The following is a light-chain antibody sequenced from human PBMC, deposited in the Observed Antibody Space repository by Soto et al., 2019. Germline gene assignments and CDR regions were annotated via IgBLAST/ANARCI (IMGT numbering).Light chain of an antibody. V-gene: IGKV1-9*01. CDR3: HQVYTYPRT. CDR2: GAS. Sequence: QLTQSPSSLSAAVGDRVTITCRASQGVRSYLAWFQQRPGKAPKLLIFGASTLQNGVPARFSGGGFGTEFTLTITSLQPEDFATYYCHQVYTYPRTFGQGTKVDIK. J-gene: IGKJ1*01. CDR1: QGVRSY.